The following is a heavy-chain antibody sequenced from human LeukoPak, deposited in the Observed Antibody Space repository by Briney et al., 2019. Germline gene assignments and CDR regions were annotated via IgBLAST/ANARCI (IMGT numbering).Heavy chain of an antibody. CDR1: GFSFSTSS. J-gene: IGHJ4*02. Sequence: GGSLRLSCAASGFSFSTSSMNWVRQAPGKVLEWVSSISTSSSYIYYADSVKGRFTISRDNAKRSLYLQINSLRGEDTAVYYCASGGPDQWEVMSGSFDSWGQGTLVTVSS. CDR3: ASGGPDQWEVMSGSFDS. V-gene: IGHV3-21*01. D-gene: IGHD1-26*01. CDR2: ISTSSSYI.